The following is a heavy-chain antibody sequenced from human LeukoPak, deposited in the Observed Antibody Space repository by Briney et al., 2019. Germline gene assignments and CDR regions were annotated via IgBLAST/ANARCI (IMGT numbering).Heavy chain of an antibody. Sequence: SQTLSLTCTVSGVSISSGGYYWSWIRQPPGKGLEWIGYIYQSGSTYYTPSLESRVTISVDRSKNQFSLRLSSVTAADTAVYYYAKRVAAAGIFDYWGQGTLVTVSS. CDR1: GVSISSGGYY. CDR2: IYQSGST. CDR3: AKRVAAAGIFDY. D-gene: IGHD6-13*01. J-gene: IGHJ4*02. V-gene: IGHV4-30-2*01.